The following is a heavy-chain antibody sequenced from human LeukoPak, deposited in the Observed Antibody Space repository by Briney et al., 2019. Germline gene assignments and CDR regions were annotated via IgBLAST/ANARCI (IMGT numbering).Heavy chain of an antibody. V-gene: IGHV3-21*01. J-gene: IGHJ4*02. CDR1: GFTFSSYS. CDR3: ARDMWLWPD. CDR2: ISSSSYI. Sequence: GGSLRLSCAASGFTFSSYSMNWVRQAPGKGLEWVSSISSSSYIYYADSVKSRFTISRDNAKNSLYLQMNSLRADDTAVYYCARDMWLWPDWGQGTLVTVSS. D-gene: IGHD6-19*01.